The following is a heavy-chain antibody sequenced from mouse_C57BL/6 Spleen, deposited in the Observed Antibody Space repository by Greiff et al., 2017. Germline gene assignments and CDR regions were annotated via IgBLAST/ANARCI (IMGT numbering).Heavy chain of an antibody. Sequence: QVQLKQSGPGLVAPSQSLSITCTVSGFSLTSYGVHWVRQPPGKGLEWLVVIWSDGSTTYNSALKSRLSISKDNSKSQVFLKMNSLQTDDTAMYYCARHYDYDYAMDYWGQGTSVTVSS. J-gene: IGHJ4*01. CDR2: IWSDGST. V-gene: IGHV2-6-1*01. CDR3: ARHYDYDYAMDY. CDR1: GFSLTSYG. D-gene: IGHD2-4*01.